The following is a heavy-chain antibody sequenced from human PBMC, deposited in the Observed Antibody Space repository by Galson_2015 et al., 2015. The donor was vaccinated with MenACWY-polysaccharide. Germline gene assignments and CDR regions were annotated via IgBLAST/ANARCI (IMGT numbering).Heavy chain of an antibody. CDR2: ISSSGSTV. J-gene: IGHJ3*02. D-gene: IGHD2-2*01. Sequence: SLRLSCAASGFTFSDYHMTWIRQAPGKGLDWVSYISSSGSTVDYADSVKGRFTISRDNAKNSLYLQMRSLRAVDTAVYYCARDGGGGGYCSSTSCRGAFDIWGQGTVVAVSS. CDR3: ARDGGGGGYCSSTSCRGAFDI. CDR1: GFTFSDYH. V-gene: IGHV3-11*01.